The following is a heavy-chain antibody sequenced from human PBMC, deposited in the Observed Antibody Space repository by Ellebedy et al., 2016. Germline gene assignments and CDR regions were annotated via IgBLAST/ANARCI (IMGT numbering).Heavy chain of an antibody. CDR3: ARGRWFNP. V-gene: IGHV3-30-3*01. CDR1: GFTFSSYA. CDR2: ISYDGSNK. Sequence: GGSLRLSXSASGFTFSSYAMHWVRQAPGKGLEWVAVISYDGSNKYYADSVKGRFTISRDNSKNTLYLQMNSLRAEDTAVYYCARGRWFNPWGQGTLVTVSS. J-gene: IGHJ5*02.